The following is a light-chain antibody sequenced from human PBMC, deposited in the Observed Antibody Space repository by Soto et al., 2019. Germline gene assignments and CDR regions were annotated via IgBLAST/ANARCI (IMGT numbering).Light chain of an antibody. J-gene: IGLJ1*01. CDR2: DDI. Sequence: QSVLTQPASVSGSPGQSITISCTGTSSDIGTYNFVSWYQQLPGEAPKFMIYDDIKRPSGVSNRFSGSKSGNTASLTISGLQAEDEADYYCCSYAGSGTDKYGFGGGTKVTVL. CDR1: SSDIGTYNF. CDR3: CSYAGSGTDKYG. V-gene: IGLV2-23*01.